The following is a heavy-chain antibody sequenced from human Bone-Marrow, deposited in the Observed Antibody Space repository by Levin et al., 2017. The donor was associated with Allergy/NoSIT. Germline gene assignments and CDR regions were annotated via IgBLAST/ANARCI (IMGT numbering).Heavy chain of an antibody. CDR1: GGSILPYY. V-gene: IGHV4-59*08. Sequence: SQTLSLTCAVSGGSILPYYWSWIRQSPGRGLEWIGYIYYTGGIAYSPSLQSRVTFSVDTSKNQFSLKLRSVTAADTAVYYCARGTTVRRINWFDSWGQGTLVTVSS. J-gene: IGHJ5*01. CDR2: IYYTGGI. D-gene: IGHD4-11*01. CDR3: ARGTTVRRINWFDS.